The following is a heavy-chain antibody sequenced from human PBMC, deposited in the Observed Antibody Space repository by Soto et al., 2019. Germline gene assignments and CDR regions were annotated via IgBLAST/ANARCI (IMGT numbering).Heavy chain of an antibody. Sequence: PGGSLRLSCAASGFTFSSYAMSWVRQAPGKGLEWVSAISGSGGSTYYADSVKGRFTISRDNSKNTLYLQMNSLRAEDTAVYYCSKPHYLTYDFWSGYSANYYFDYWGQGTLVTVSS. CDR1: GFTFSSYA. J-gene: IGHJ4*02. V-gene: IGHV3-23*01. CDR2: ISGSGGST. D-gene: IGHD3-3*01. CDR3: SKPHYLTYDFWSGYSANYYFDY.